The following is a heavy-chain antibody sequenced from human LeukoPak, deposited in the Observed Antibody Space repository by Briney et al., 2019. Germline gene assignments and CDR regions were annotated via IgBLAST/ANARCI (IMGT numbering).Heavy chain of an antibody. V-gene: IGHV3-74*01. J-gene: IGHJ4*02. Sequence: QPGGSLRLSCAASGFTFSSYWMHWVRQAPGKGLVWVSRINSDGSSTSYADSVKGRFTISRDNSKNTLYLQMNSLRAEDTAVYYCAKDLRFGVLLWFGELLWGQGTLVTVSS. D-gene: IGHD3-10*01. CDR3: AKDLRFGVLLWFGELL. CDR2: INSDGSST. CDR1: GFTFSSYW.